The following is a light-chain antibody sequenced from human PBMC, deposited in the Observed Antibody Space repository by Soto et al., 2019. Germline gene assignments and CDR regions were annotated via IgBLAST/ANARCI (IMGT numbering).Light chain of an antibody. CDR2: DAS. CDR1: QGVSSY. Sequence: EIVLTQSPATLSLSPGERATITCRASQGVSSYLAWYQQKPGQAPRLLIYDASNRATGIPARFSGSGSGTDFTLTISSLEPEDFAVYYCQQRSNWPPLTFGGGTKVEIK. CDR3: QQRSNWPPLT. V-gene: IGKV3-11*01. J-gene: IGKJ4*01.